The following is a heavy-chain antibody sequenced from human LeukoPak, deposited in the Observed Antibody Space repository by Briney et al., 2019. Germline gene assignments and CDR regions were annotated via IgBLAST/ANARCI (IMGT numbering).Heavy chain of an antibody. CDR3: ARSIVGYCSSTSCYDYYYYGMDV. CDR1: GFTFSSYG. CDR2: IWYDGSNK. J-gene: IGHJ6*02. Sequence: PGGSLRLSCAASGFTFSSYGMHWVRQAPGKGLEWVAVIWYDGSNKYYADSVKGRFTISRDNSKNTLYLQMNSLRAEDTAVYCCARSIVGYCSSTSCYDYYYYGMDVWGQGTTVTVSS. V-gene: IGHV3-33*08. D-gene: IGHD2-2*01.